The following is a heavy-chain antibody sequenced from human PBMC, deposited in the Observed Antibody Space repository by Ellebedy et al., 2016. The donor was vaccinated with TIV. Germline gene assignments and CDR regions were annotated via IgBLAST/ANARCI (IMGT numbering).Heavy chain of an antibody. J-gene: IGHJ4*02. D-gene: IGHD5-18*01. V-gene: IGHV4-34*01. Sequence: SETLSLTCAVYGGSFSGYYWSWIRQPPGKGLEWIGEINHSGSTNYNPSLKSRVTISVDTSKNQFSLKLSSVTAADTAVYYCAGSPTVDTPMATASTFDYWGQGTLVTVSS. CDR3: AGSPTVDTPMATASTFDY. CDR2: INHSGST. CDR1: GGSFSGYY.